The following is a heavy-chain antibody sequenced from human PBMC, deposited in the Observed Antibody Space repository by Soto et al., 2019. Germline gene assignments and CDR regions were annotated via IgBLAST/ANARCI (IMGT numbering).Heavy chain of an antibody. CDR3: ARDRTSIAARPGLPFDY. CDR2: ISSSSSYI. CDR1: GFTFSSYS. J-gene: IGHJ4*02. Sequence: GGSLRLSCAASGFTFSSYSMNWVRQAPGKGLEWVSSISSSSSYIYYADSVKGRFTISRDNAKNSLYLQMNSLRAEDTAVYYCARDRTSIAARPGLPFDYWGQGTLVTVSS. D-gene: IGHD6-6*01. V-gene: IGHV3-21*01.